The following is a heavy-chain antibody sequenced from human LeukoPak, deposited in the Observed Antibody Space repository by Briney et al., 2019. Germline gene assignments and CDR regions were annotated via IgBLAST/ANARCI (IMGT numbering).Heavy chain of an antibody. V-gene: IGHV3-23*01. CDR1: GFTFSSYA. CDR3: AKNGYSSGWRDAFDI. J-gene: IGHJ3*02. Sequence: GGSLRLSCAASGFTFSSYAMSWVRQAPGKGLEWVSAISGSGGSTYYADPVKGRFTISRDNSKNTLYLQMNSLRAEDTAVYYCAKNGYSSGWRDAFDIWGQGTMVTVSS. D-gene: IGHD6-19*01. CDR2: ISGSGGST.